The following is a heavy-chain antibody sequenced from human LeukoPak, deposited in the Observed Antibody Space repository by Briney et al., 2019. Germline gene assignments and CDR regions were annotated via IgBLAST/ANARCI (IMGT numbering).Heavy chain of an antibody. CDR3: ARESPYSSGWDFDY. CDR1: GFTFSEYE. CDR2: ISISGTTI. J-gene: IGHJ4*02. Sequence: PGGSLRLSCAASGFTFSEYEMNWVRQAPGKGLEWLSHISISGTTIYYADSVKGRFTISRDNSKNTLYLQMNRLRAEDTAVYYCARESPYSSGWDFDYWGQGTLVTVSS. V-gene: IGHV3-48*03. D-gene: IGHD6-19*01.